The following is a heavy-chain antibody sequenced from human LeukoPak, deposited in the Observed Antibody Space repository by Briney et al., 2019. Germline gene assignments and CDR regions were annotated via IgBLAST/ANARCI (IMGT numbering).Heavy chain of an antibody. J-gene: IGHJ4*02. CDR2: ISDGSRDT. V-gene: IGHV3-23*01. CDR1: GFTFSSFT. D-gene: IGHD5-12*01. CDR3: TTRLRNHFDY. Sequence: PGGSLRLSCATSGFTFSSFTMNWVRQAPGKGLEWVSTISDGSRDTHYAGSVKGRFTISSDDSQNIVYLQMDSLTAEDTALYYCTTRLRNHFDYWGQGTQVTVSS.